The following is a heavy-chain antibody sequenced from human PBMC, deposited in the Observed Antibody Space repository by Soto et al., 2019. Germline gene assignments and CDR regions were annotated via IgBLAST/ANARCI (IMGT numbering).Heavy chain of an antibody. CDR3: ARDLHDSSGYYVPFDY. Sequence: GGSLRLSCAASGFTFSSYSMNWVRQAPGKGLEWVSSISSSSYIYYADSVKGRFTISRDNAKNSLYLQMNSLRAEDTAVYYCARDLHDSSGYYVPFDYWGQGTLVTVSS. CDR1: GFTFSSYS. J-gene: IGHJ4*02. V-gene: IGHV3-21*01. CDR2: ISSSSYI. D-gene: IGHD3-22*01.